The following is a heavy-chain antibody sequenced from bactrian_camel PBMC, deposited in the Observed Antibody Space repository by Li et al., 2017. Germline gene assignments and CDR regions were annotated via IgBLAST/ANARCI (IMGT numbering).Heavy chain of an antibody. D-gene: IGHD3*01. CDR1: RDTIGRHC. CDR3: AARLGHLAWVEEKFYKI. Sequence: VQLVESGGASVQVGGSLRLSCVASRDTIGRHCMGWYRQIPDKEREGVAGIESDGSTSYADSVKGRFTISQDDYKSTVYLQMNNLKPEDTAVYFCAARLGHLAWVEEKFYKIWGQGTQVTVS. CDR2: IESDGST. J-gene: IGHJ4*01. V-gene: IGHV3S9*01.